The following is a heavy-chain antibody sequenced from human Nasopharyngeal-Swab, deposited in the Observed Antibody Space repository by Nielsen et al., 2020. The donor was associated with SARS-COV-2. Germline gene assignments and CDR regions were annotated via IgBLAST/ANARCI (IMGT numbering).Heavy chain of an antibody. J-gene: IGHJ6*03. D-gene: IGHD4-17*01. V-gene: IGHV1-2*06. CDR2: INPNSGGT. CDR3: ARGRTTVTEYYYYYYFDV. Sequence: WVRQAPGQGLEWMGRINPNSGGTNYAQKIQGRVTVTRDTSISAAYMELSRLRSDDTAVYYCARGRTTVTEYYYYYYFDVWGKGTTVTVSS.